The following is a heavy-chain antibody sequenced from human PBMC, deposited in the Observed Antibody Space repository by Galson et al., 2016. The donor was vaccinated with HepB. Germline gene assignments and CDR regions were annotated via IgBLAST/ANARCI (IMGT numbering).Heavy chain of an antibody. D-gene: IGHD2-15*01. CDR2: IIPISGTA. Sequence: SVKVSCKASGGPFTKYTINWVRQAPGQGLEWMGGIIPISGTAKYAQRFQGRVTITADESTNTAYMELSSLRSEDTALYYCARGPPICNEGSCYPTWYYGMDVWGQGTTVTVSS. CDR3: ARGPPICNEGSCYPTWYYGMDV. V-gene: IGHV1-69*13. J-gene: IGHJ6*02. CDR1: GGPFTKYT.